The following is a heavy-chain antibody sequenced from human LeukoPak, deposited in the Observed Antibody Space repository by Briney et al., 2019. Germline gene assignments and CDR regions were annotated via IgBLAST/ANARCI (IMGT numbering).Heavy chain of an antibody. CDR1: GFTFSSYA. J-gene: IGHJ4*02. CDR3: AKETPGIAVAGITYFDY. D-gene: IGHD6-19*01. V-gene: IGHV3-23*01. CDR2: ISGSGGST. Sequence: GGSLRLSCAASGFTFSSYAMSWVRQAPGKGLEWVSAISGSGGSTYYADSVKGRFTISRDNSKNTLYLQMNSLRAEDTAVYYCAKETPGIAVAGITYFDYWGQGTLVTVSS.